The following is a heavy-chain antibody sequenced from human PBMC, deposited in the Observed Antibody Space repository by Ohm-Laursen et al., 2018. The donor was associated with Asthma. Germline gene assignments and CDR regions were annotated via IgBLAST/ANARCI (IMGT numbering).Heavy chain of an antibody. V-gene: IGHV3-30-3*01. CDR2: ITYDESWS. J-gene: IGHJ4*02. CDR1: GFTFSTFA. D-gene: IGHD4-11*01. Sequence: SLRLSCAASGFTFSTFAMHWVRQAPGKGLEWVSIITYDESWSSHADSVKGRFTISRDNSKNTLYLQMNSLRAEDTAVYYCARERGDYSSHFDYWGQGTLVTVSS. CDR3: ARERGDYSSHFDY.